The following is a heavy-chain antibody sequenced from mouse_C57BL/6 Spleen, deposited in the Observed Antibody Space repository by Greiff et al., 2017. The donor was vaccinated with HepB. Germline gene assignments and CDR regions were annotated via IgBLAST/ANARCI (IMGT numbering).Heavy chain of an antibody. D-gene: IGHD2-12*01. CDR2: INPNNGGT. Sequence: VQLQQSGPELVKPGASVKISCKASGYTFTDYYMNWVKQSHGKSLEWIGDINPNNGGTSYNQKFKGKATLTVDKSSSTAYMELRSLTSEDSAVYYCASSYYIRFAYWGQGTLVTVSA. CDR1: GYTFTDYY. J-gene: IGHJ3*01. V-gene: IGHV1-26*01. CDR3: ASSYYIRFAY.